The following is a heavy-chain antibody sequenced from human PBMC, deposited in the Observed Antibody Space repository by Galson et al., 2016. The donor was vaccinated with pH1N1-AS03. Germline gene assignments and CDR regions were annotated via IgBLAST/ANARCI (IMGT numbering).Heavy chain of an antibody. Sequence: PALVKPTQTLTLTCTVSGFSLSAGGVHVAWIRQSPGKALEWLALIYWDGDERYNSSLRSRLSIRRDTSKNHVVLTMTSVGPMDTGTYYCARSTRVNGGLDSWGQGTLVSVSS. J-gene: IGHJ4*02. CDR1: GFSLSAGGVH. CDR2: IYWDGDE. CDR3: ARSTRVNGGLDS. V-gene: IGHV2-5*02. D-gene: IGHD2-8*01.